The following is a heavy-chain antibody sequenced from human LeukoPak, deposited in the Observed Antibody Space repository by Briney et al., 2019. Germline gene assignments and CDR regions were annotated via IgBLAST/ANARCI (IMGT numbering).Heavy chain of an antibody. J-gene: IGHJ3*02. D-gene: IGHD6-19*01. V-gene: IGHV1-18*01. CDR1: GYTFTSYG. Sequence: ASVKVSCKASGYTFTSYGISWVRQAPGQGLEWMGWISAYNGNTNYAQKLQGRVTMTTDTSTSTAYMELRSLRSDDTAVYYCARLYSSGWYRGAFDIWGQGTMVTFSS. CDR2: ISAYNGNT. CDR3: ARLYSSGWYRGAFDI.